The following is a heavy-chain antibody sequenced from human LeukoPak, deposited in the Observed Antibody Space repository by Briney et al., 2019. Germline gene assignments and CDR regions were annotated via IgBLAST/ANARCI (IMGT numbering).Heavy chain of an antibody. CDR1: GYTFTTYA. V-gene: IGHV1-3*01. D-gene: IGHD3-9*01. J-gene: IGHJ5*02. CDR2: INGDNGNT. Sequence: ASVKVSCKASGYTFTTYAMHWVRQAPGQRLEWMGWINGDNGNTKYSQKFQGRVTITSDTSAYTGYMELRGLSSADTAVYFCARAPYDILTGYSLNWFDPWGQGTLVTVSS. CDR3: ARAPYDILTGYSLNWFDP.